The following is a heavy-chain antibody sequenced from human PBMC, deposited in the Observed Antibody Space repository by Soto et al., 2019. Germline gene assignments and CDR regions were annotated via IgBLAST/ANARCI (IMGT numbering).Heavy chain of an antibody. J-gene: IGHJ5*02. CDR1: GFTFDDYA. CDR3: AKPGTNGGWFDP. Sequence: LRLSCAASGFTFDDYAMHWVRQAPGKGLEWVSGISWNSGSIGYADSVKGRFTISRDNAKNSLYLQMNSLRAEDTALYYCAKPGTNGGWFDPWGQGTLVTVSS. CDR2: ISWNSGSI. D-gene: IGHD1-1*01. V-gene: IGHV3-9*01.